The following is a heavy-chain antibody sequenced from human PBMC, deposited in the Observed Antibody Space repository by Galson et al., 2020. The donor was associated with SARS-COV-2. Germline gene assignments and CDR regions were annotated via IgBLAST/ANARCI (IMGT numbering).Heavy chain of an antibody. Sequence: SETLSFTCTVSGGSVNSDTHYWSWIRQPPGKGLEWIGYVYYSGSSYYNPSLKSRVTISVDTSKNQFSLRLRSVGAADMAVYYCARFRLAYIDSWGQGSLVTVAS. D-gene: IGHD2-21*01. V-gene: IGHV4-61*01. J-gene: IGHJ4*02. CDR3: ARFRLAYIDS. CDR1: GGSVNSDTHY. CDR2: VYYSGSS.